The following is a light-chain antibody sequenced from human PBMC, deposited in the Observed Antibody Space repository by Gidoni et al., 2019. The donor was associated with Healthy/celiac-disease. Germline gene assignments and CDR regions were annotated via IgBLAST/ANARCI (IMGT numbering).Light chain of an antibody. Sequence: EIALTQSPATLSLSPGETATLSCRASQSVISYLAWYQQKPGQAPRLLIYDASNRATGIPARFSGSGSGTDFTLTISSLEPEDFAVFYCQQRSNWPRLTFXGXTKVEIK. V-gene: IGKV3-11*01. CDR1: QSVISY. J-gene: IGKJ4*01. CDR2: DAS. CDR3: QQRSNWPRLT.